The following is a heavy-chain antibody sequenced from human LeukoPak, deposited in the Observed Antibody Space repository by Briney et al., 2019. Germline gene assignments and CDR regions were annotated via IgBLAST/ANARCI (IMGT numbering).Heavy chain of an antibody. V-gene: IGHV4-59*02. CDR1: GGSVSDYY. J-gene: IGHJ4*02. Sequence: SETLSLTCTVSGGSVSDYYWSWIRQSPGKGLEWIGYIYYTGTSYNPSLKSRVTISADTSKNQFSLNLSSVTAADTAVYYCARFMITFGGVIAPPDYWGQGTLVTVSS. CDR3: ARFMITFGGVIAPPDY. CDR2: IYYTGT. D-gene: IGHD3-16*02.